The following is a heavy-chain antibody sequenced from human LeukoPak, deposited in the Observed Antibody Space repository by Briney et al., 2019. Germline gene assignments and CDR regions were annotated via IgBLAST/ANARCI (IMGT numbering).Heavy chain of an antibody. CDR3: ASKQIVVVRGTRYYYYGMDV. CDR1: GGSISSYY. V-gene: IGHV4-59*01. J-gene: IGHJ6*02. D-gene: IGHD3-22*01. Sequence: SETLSLTCTVSGGSISSYYWSWIRQPPGKGLEWIGYIYYSGSTNYNPSLKSRVTISVDTSKNQFSLKLSSVTAADTAVYYCASKQIVVVRGTRYYYYGMDVWGQGTTVTVSS. CDR2: IYYSGST.